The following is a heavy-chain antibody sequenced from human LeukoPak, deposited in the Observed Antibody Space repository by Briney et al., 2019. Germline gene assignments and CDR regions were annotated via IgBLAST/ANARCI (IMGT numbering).Heavy chain of an antibody. CDR3: ARDGGLQSHFDF. CDR2: IYYNENS. CDR1: GDSFTDYF. D-gene: IGHD3-16*01. Sequence: SETPCLTCNGIGDSFTDYFWNWIRQPPGKGLEWIGYIYYNENSNYSPSLKGRVTLSVDTSRNQFSLHLASVTAADTAMYYCARDGGLQSHFDFWGQGILVTVAS. V-gene: IGHV4-59*01. J-gene: IGHJ4*02.